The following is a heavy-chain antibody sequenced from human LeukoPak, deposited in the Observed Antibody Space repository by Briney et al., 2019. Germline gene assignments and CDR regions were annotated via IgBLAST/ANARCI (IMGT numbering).Heavy chain of an antibody. D-gene: IGHD3-22*01. Sequence: SETLSLTCTVSGDSIKSYYWSWIRQPPGKGLEWIGYIYDSGSTNYNPSLKSRVTIPLDTAKDQFSLRLSSVTAADTALYYCARVRWLNAYYHYYYMDVWGKGTTVTVSS. V-gene: IGHV4-59*01. CDR3: ARVRWLNAYYHYYYMDV. CDR1: GDSIKSYY. CDR2: IYDSGST. J-gene: IGHJ6*03.